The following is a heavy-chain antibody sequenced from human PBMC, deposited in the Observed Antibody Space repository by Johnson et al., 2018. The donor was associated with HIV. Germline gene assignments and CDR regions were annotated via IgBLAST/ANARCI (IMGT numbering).Heavy chain of an antibody. V-gene: IGHV3-43D*03. CDR3: AREAATTFWGWDALDI. CDR1: GFTFDDYA. J-gene: IGHJ3*02. CDR2: ISWDGGST. D-gene: IGHD3-10*02. Sequence: VQLVESGGVVVQPGGSLRLSCAASGFTFDDYAMHWVRQAPGKGLEWVSLISWDGGSTYYADSVKGRFTISRDNSKNSLYLQMNSLRAEDTAVYYCAREAATTFWGWDALDIWGQGTMVTISS.